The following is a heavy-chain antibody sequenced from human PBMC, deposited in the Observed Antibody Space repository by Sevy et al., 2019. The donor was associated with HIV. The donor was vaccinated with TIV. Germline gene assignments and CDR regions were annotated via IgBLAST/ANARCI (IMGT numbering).Heavy chain of an antibody. V-gene: IGHV3-7*01. CDR2: IKQDGSEK. CDR1: GFTFSSYW. Sequence: GGSLRLSCAASGFTFSSYWMSWVRQAPGKGLEWVANIKQDGSEKYYADSVKGRFTISRDNAKNSLYLQMNSLRAEDAAEYDCARVRYYDQFNWFDPWGQGTLVTVS. CDR3: ARVRYYDQFNWFDP. D-gene: IGHD3-22*01. J-gene: IGHJ5*02.